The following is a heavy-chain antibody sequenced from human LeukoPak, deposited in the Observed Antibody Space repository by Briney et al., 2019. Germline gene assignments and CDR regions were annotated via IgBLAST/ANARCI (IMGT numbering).Heavy chain of an antibody. Sequence: GGSLRLSCAASGFTFSSYEMNWVRQAPGKGLEWLSYISNNGGTIHYADSVKGRFTMSRDNAKNSLNLQMDSLRAEDTAVYYCARDRVVGAEKYFDYWGQGTLVTVSS. J-gene: IGHJ4*02. CDR1: GFTFSSYE. V-gene: IGHV3-48*03. CDR3: ARDRVVGAEKYFDY. D-gene: IGHD1-26*01. CDR2: ISNNGGTI.